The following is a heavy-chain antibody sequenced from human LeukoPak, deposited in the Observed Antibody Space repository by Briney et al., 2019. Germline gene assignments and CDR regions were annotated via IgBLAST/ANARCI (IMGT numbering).Heavy chain of an antibody. V-gene: IGHV3-33*08. CDR3: ARKKYSYSNYFDY. CDR1: GFTFSSYW. J-gene: IGHJ4*02. D-gene: IGHD5-18*01. CDR2: IRYDGNNK. Sequence: PGGSLRLSCAASGFTFSSYWMHWVRQAPGKGLEWVAVIRYDGNNKYYADSVKGRFTISRDNSKNTLYLQMNSLRAEDTAVYYCARKKYSYSNYFDYWGQGTLVTVSS.